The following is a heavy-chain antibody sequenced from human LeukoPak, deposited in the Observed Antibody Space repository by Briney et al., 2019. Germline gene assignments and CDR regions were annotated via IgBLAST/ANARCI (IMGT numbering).Heavy chain of an antibody. Sequence: SETLSLTCTVSGGSISSYYGSWIRQPAGKGLEWIRRIYTSGSTNYNPSLKSRVTMSVDTSKNQFSLKLSSVTAADTAVYYCARVEYSYGIAWFDPWGQGTLVTVSS. CDR2: IYTSGST. CDR3: ARVEYSYGIAWFDP. D-gene: IGHD5-18*01. CDR1: GGSISSYY. J-gene: IGHJ5*02. V-gene: IGHV4-4*07.